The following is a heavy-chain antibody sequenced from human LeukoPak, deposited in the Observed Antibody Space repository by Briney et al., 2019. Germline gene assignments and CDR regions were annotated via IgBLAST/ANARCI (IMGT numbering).Heavy chain of an antibody. D-gene: IGHD6-13*01. CDR2: INPSGGST. CDR1: GYTFTSYY. Sequence: GASVKVSCKASGYTFTSYYMHWVRQAPGQGLEWMGIINPSGGSTSYAQKFQGRVTITADESTSTAYMELSSLRSEDTAVYYCARDRKGYSSSWYSNWFDPWGQGTLVTVSS. J-gene: IGHJ5*02. V-gene: IGHV1-46*01. CDR3: ARDRKGYSSSWYSNWFDP.